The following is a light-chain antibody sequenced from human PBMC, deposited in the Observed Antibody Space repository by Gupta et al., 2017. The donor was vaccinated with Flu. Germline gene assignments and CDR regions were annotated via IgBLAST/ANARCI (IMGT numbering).Light chain of an antibody. J-gene: IGKJ5*01. CDR2: GAS. CDR3: QLHDRQPLLT. V-gene: IGKV3-20*01. CDR1: QSVTRSY. Sequence: IVLTQSPRTLSLSPGERATLSCRASQSVTRSYLAWYQQKPGQAPRLLIYGASFRGSGGPDRFNGSGYGTDFTFTSTRREPEDFAVYYCQLHDRQPLLTFGHGTRLEI.